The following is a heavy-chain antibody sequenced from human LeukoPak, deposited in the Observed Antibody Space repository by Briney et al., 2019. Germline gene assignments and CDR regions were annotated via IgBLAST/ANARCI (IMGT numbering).Heavy chain of an antibody. CDR2: INHSGST. CDR1: GGSFSGYY. CDR3: ARHFYDYAWGSYRWDY. D-gene: IGHD3-16*02. V-gene: IGHV4-34*01. Sequence: SETLSLTCAVYGGSFSGYYWSWIRQPPGKGLEWIGEINHSGSTNYNPSLKSRVTISVDTSKNQFSLKLSSVTAADTAVYYCARHFYDYAWGSYRWDYWGQGTLVTVSS. J-gene: IGHJ4*02.